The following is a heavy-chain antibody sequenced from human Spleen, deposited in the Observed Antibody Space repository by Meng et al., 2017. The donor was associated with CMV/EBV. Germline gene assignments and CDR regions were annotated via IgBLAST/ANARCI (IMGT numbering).Heavy chain of an antibody. V-gene: IGHV3-66*02. CDR3: ARDPSGPWD. CDR1: GFTVSSNY. J-gene: IGHJ4*02. CDR2: IYSGGSA. D-gene: IGHD6-25*01. Sequence: LRLSCAASGFTVSSNYMNWVRQAPGKGLEWVSVIYSGGSAYYADSVKGRFTISRDNSKNTLHLQMNSLRAEDTAVYYCARDPSGPWDWGQGTLVTVSS.